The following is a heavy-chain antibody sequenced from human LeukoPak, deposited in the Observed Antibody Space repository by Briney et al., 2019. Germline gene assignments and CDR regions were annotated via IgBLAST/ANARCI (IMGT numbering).Heavy chain of an antibody. CDR2: IYYSGST. D-gene: IGHD3-10*01. Sequence: SETLSLTCTVSGGSISSYYWSWIRQPPGKGLEWIGYIYYSGSTNYNPSLKSRVTISVDTSKNQFSLKLSSVTAADTAVYYCARGGGGFTMVPDYWGQGTLVTVSS. CDR3: ARGGGGFTMVPDY. CDR1: GGSISSYY. V-gene: IGHV4-59*01. J-gene: IGHJ4*02.